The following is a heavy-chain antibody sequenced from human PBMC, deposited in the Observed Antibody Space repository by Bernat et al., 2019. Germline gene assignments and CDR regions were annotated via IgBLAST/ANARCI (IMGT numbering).Heavy chain of an antibody. CDR2: TYYRSKWNN. CDR3: ARVRNWILDF. V-gene: IGHV6-1*01. CDR1: GDSVSSNITT. J-gene: IGHJ4*02. D-gene: IGHD1-20*01. Sequence: QLKQSGPGLVKPSQTLSLTCGISGDSVSSNITTWNWIRQSPPRGLEWLGRTYYRSKWNNDYAVSVRGRISINPDTSKNQFSLQLNSVTPEDTAVYYCARVRNWILDFWGQGTLVTVSS.